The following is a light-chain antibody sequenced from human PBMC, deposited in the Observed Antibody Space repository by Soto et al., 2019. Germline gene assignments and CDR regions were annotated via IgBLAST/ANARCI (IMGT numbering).Light chain of an antibody. CDR3: AAWDDSLNGFYV. J-gene: IGLJ1*01. CDR1: SSNIGAGYD. V-gene: IGLV1-40*01. CDR2: GNS. Sequence: QSVLTQPPSVSGAPGQRVTISCTGSSSNIGAGYDVHWYQQLPGTVPKLLIYGNSNRPSGVPDRFSGSKSGTSTSLAISGLQSGDEGDYYCAAWDDSLNGFYVFGTGTKVTVL.